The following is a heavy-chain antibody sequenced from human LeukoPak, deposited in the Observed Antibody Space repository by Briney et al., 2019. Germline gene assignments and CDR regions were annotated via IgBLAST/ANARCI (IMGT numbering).Heavy chain of an antibody. J-gene: IGHJ4*02. CDR3: AKSVASDAY. V-gene: IGHV3-30*18. CDR1: GFTFNSYG. Sequence: GGSLRLSCAASGFTFNSYGMHWVRQAPCKGLEWVAVISYDGSNKYYADFVKGRFTISRDNSKNTLSLQMNGLIPEDTAVYYCAKSVASDAYWGQGTLVTVSS. CDR2: ISYDGSNK. D-gene: IGHD5-12*01.